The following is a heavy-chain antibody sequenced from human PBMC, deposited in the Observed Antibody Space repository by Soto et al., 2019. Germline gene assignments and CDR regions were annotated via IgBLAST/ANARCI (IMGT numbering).Heavy chain of an antibody. D-gene: IGHD6-13*01. V-gene: IGHV1-18*01. Sequence: ASVKVSCKASGYTFTSYGISWVRQAPGQGLEWMGWISAYNGNTNYAQKLQGRVTMTTDTSTSTAYMELRSLRSDDTAVYYCERLHSSSFGGNWFEPWGQGTLVTVSS. CDR3: ERLHSSSFGGNWFEP. J-gene: IGHJ5*02. CDR2: ISAYNGNT. CDR1: GYTFTSYG.